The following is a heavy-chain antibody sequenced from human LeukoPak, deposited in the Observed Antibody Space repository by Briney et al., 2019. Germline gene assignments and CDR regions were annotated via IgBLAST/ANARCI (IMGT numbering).Heavy chain of an antibody. J-gene: IGHJ6*02. D-gene: IGHD3-3*01. CDR1: GFTFSSYS. Sequence: GGSLRLSCAASGFTFSSYSMNWVRQAPGKGLEWVSSISSSSSYIYYADSVKGRFTISRDNSKNTLYLQMNSPRAEDTAVYYCARDAHFNDFHAGMDVWGQGTTVTVSS. CDR3: ARDAHFNDFHAGMDV. CDR2: ISSSSSYI. V-gene: IGHV3-21*01.